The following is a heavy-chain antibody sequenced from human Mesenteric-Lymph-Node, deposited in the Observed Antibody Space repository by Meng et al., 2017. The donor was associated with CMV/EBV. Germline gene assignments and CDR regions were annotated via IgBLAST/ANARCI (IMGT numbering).Heavy chain of an antibody. D-gene: IGHD6-19*01. CDR3: ARLDSSGPYNWFDP. J-gene: IGHJ5*02. V-gene: IGHV1-2*02. CDR2: INPNSGGT. Sequence: ASVKVSCKASGYTFTGYYMHWVRQAPGQGLEWMGWINPNSGGTNYAQKFQGRVTMTRDTSISTAYMELSRLRSEDTAVYYCARLDSSGPYNWFDPWGQGTLVTVSS. CDR1: GYTFTGYY.